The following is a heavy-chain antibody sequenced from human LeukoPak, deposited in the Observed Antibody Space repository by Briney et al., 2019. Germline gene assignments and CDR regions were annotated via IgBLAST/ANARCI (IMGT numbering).Heavy chain of an antibody. J-gene: IGHJ4*02. CDR2: IKKDGSDK. CDR3: ARQRGYNYGYNDY. CDR1: GFTFSSYS. Sequence: QAGGSLRLSCAASGFTFSSYSMNWVRQAPGKGLEWVANIKKDGSDKYYVDSVKGRFTISKDNAKNSLYLQMNSLRAEDMAVYYCARQRGYNYGYNDYWGQGTLVTVSS. D-gene: IGHD5-18*01. V-gene: IGHV3-7*03.